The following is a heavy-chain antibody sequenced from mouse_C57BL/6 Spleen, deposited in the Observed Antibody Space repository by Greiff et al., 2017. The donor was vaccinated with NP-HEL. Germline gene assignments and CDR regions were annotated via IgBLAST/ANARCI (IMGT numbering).Heavy chain of an antibody. J-gene: IGHJ2*01. Sequence: VQLQQSGAELVKPGASVKLSCKASGYTFTSYWMHWVKQRPGQGLEWIGNINPSNGGTNYNEKFKSKATLTVDKSSSTAYMQLSSLTSEDSAVYYCARSPSLLGQDYWGQGTTLTVSS. D-gene: IGHD3-3*01. V-gene: IGHV1-53*01. CDR3: ARSPSLLGQDY. CDR1: GYTFTSYW. CDR2: INPSNGGT.